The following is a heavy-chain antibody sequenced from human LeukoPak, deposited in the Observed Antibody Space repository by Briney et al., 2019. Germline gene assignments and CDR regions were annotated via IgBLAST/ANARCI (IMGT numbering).Heavy chain of an antibody. CDR3: AKDWMGDVEIATIEL. J-gene: IGHJ4*02. CDR1: GFTFSSYG. V-gene: IGHV3-30*18. Sequence: AGSLRLSCAASGFTFSSYGMHWVRQAPGKGLEWVAVISYDGSNKYYADSVKGRFTISRDNSKNTLYLQMNSLRAEDTAVYYRAKDWMGDVEIATIELWGQGTLVTVSS. CDR2: ISYDGSNK. D-gene: IGHD5-24*01.